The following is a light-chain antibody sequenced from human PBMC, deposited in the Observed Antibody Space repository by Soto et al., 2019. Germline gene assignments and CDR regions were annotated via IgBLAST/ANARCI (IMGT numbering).Light chain of an antibody. J-gene: IGKJ4*01. Sequence: EIVLTQSPATLSLSPGERATLSCRASQSVRSYLAWYQHKHGQAPRLLIYGASTRATGVPARFSGGGSGTEFTLTISSLQSEDFAVYYCQQYNNWPLTFGGGTKVDIK. CDR1: QSVRSY. CDR3: QQYNNWPLT. CDR2: GAS. V-gene: IGKV3-15*01.